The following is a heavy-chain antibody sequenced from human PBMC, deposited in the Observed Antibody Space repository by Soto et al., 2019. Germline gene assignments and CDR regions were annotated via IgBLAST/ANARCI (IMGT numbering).Heavy chain of an antibody. CDR1: GFTFSSYG. Sequence: QVQLVESGGGVVQPGRSLRLSCAASGFTFSSYGMHWVRQAPGKGLEGVAVIWDDGSNKYYADSVKGRFTISRDNSKNTLYLQMNSLRAEDTAVYYCARDQQLLRQGYYYYYMDVWGKGTTVTVSS. CDR2: IWDDGSNK. D-gene: IGHD2-2*01. J-gene: IGHJ6*03. CDR3: ARDQQLLRQGYYYYYMDV. V-gene: IGHV3-33*01.